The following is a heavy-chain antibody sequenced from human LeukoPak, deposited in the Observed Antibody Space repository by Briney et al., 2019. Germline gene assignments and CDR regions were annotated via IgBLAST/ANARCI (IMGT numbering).Heavy chain of an antibody. CDR2: ISGSGGST. CDR3: AKDSPVASGSYYANFDS. Sequence: GGSLRLSCATSGFTVSNNAMSWVRQAPGKGLEWASGISGSGGSTYYADSVKGRFTISRDNSKNTLYLQMNSLRAEDTAVYYCAKDSPVASGSYYANFDSWGQGSLVTVSS. D-gene: IGHD1-26*01. J-gene: IGHJ4*02. V-gene: IGHV3-23*01. CDR1: GFTVSNNA.